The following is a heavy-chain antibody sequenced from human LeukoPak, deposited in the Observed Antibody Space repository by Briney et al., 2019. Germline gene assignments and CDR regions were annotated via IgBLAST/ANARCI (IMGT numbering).Heavy chain of an antibody. J-gene: IGHJ4*02. CDR1: GGSISSSTDS. V-gene: IGHV4-39*07. CDR3: AGVFLDYDSSGYDY. CDR2: MYYSGRT. Sequence: PSETLSLTCTVSGGSISSSTDSWGWIRQPPGKGLEWIRSMYYSGRTYCKVSLKSRVTISVDPSNSQFSVKLSSVTAADTAVYYCAGVFLDYDSSGYDYWGQGTLVTVSS. D-gene: IGHD3-22*01.